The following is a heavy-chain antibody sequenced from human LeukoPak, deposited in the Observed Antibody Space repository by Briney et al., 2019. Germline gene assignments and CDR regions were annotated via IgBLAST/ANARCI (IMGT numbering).Heavy chain of an antibody. J-gene: IGHJ1*01. CDR3: AKDDAWGRYQD. D-gene: IGHD3-16*01. V-gene: IGHV3-23*01. CDR1: GFTFSSYG. Sequence: GGSLRLSCAASGFTFSSYGMSWVRQAPGKGLEWVSAISGSGGSTYYADSVKGRFTISRDNSKNTLYLQMSSLGAEDTAVYFCAKDDAWGRYQDWGQGTLVTVSS. CDR2: ISGSGGST.